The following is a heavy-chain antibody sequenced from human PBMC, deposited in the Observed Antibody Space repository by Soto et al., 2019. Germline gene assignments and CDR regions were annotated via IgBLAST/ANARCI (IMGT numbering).Heavy chain of an antibody. CDR1: GGTFSSYA. J-gene: IGHJ6*02. D-gene: IGHD2-2*01. CDR2: IIPIFGTA. CDR3: ARGTGGDIVVVPAASYYYYYGMDV. Sequence: QVQLVQSGAEVKKPGSSVKVSCKASGGTFSSYAISWVRQAPGQGLEWMGGIIPIFGTANYAQKFQGRVTIPADESTSTAYMELSSLRSEDTAVYYCARGTGGDIVVVPAASYYYYYGMDVWGQGTTVTVSS. V-gene: IGHV1-69*01.